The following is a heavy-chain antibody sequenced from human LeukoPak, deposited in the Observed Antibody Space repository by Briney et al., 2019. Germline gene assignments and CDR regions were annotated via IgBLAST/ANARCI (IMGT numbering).Heavy chain of an antibody. D-gene: IGHD6-13*01. J-gene: IGHJ4*02. CDR1: GFTFSSYG. Sequence: PGGSLRLSCAASGFTFSSYGMHWVRQPPGKGLEWVAVIWYDGSKSYYTDSVKGRFTISRDSPKNTLHLQMSSLRVEDTAVYYCARDFGPTWYELDYWGQGTLVTVSS. CDR3: ARDFGPTWYELDY. V-gene: IGHV3-33*01. CDR2: IWYDGSKS.